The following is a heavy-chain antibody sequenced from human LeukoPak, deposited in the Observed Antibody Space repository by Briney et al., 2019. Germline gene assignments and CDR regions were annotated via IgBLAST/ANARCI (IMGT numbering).Heavy chain of an antibody. V-gene: IGHV1-69*13. CDR3: ARTPYGDYYFDY. Sequence: GASVKVSCKASGGTFSSYAISWVRQAPGQELEWMGGIIPIFGTANYAQKFQGRVTITADESTSTAYMELSSLRSEDTAVYYCARTPYGDYYFDYWGQGTLVTVSS. J-gene: IGHJ4*02. CDR1: GGTFSSYA. CDR2: IIPIFGTA. D-gene: IGHD4-17*01.